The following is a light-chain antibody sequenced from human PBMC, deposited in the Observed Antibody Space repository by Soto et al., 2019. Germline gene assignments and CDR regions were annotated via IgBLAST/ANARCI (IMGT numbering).Light chain of an antibody. CDR3: QQYDNLPPVT. Sequence: DIQMTQSPSSLSASVGDRVTITCQASQDISNNLNWYQQKPGKAPKLLIYDASNLETGVPSRFSGSGSGTDFTFTISSLQPEDIATYYCQQYDNLPPVTSGGGTKVEIK. CDR1: QDISNN. V-gene: IGKV1-33*01. CDR2: DAS. J-gene: IGKJ4*01.